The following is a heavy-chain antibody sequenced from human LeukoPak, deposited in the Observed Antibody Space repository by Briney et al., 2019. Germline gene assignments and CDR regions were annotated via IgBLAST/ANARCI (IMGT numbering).Heavy chain of an antibody. V-gene: IGHV3-49*04. J-gene: IGHJ5*02. D-gene: IGHD3-22*01. CDR3: TRQGDDSSGYYPPEFDP. CDR1: GFTFGDYA. Sequence: PGGSLRLSCTASGFTFGDYAMSWVRQAPGKGLEWVGFIRSKAYGGTTEYAASVKGRFTISRDDSKSIAYLQMNSLKIEDTAVYYCTRQGDDSSGYYPPEFDPWGQGTLVTVSS. CDR2: IRSKAYGGTT.